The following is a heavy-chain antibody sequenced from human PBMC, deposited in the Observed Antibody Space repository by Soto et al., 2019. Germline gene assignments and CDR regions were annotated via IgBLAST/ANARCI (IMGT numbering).Heavy chain of an antibody. CDR3: AREKRIYYGMDV. CDR2: IWYDGSNK. V-gene: IGHV3-33*01. D-gene: IGHD3-3*02. Sequence: RLSCAASGFTFSSYGMHWVRQAPGKGLEWVAVIWYDGSNKYYADSVKGRFTISRDNSKNTLYLQMNSLRAEDTAVYYCAREKRIYYGMDVCGQGPTVTVSS. CDR1: GFTFSSYG. J-gene: IGHJ6*02.